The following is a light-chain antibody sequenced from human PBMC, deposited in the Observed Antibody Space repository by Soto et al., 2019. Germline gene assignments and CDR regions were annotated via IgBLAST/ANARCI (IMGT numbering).Light chain of an antibody. J-gene: IGLJ3*02. V-gene: IGLV1-44*01. CDR1: SSNIGRNT. Sequence: QSVLTQSPSASGPPGQRVTISCSGSSSNIGRNTVNWYQQLPGTAPKLLIYTNNQRPSGVPDRFSGSKSGTSASLAISGLQSEDEADYFCAAWDDSLTVVFGGGTKLTVL. CDR3: AAWDDSLTVV. CDR2: TNN.